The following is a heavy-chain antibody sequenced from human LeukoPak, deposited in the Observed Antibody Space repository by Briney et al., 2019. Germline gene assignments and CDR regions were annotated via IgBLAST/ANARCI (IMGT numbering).Heavy chain of an antibody. Sequence: GGSLRLSCAASGITVSTNYMSWVRQAPGKGLEWVSAISGSGGSTYYADSVKGRFTISRDNSKNTLYLQMNSLRAEDTAVYYCAKAASGSLDAFDIWGQGTMVTVSS. CDR3: AKAASGSLDAFDI. V-gene: IGHV3-23*01. J-gene: IGHJ3*02. CDR1: GITVSTNY. CDR2: ISGSGGST. D-gene: IGHD1-26*01.